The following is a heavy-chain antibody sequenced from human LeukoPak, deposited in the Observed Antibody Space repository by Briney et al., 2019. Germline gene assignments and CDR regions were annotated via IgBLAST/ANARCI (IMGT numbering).Heavy chain of an antibody. D-gene: IGHD5-12*01. CDR1: GGSISSGDYY. V-gene: IGHV4-39*01. J-gene: IGHJ4*02. CDR2: INYRGST. CDR3: ARHAGGYSGYDPRWGYYFDF. Sequence: SETLSLTCSVSGGSISSGDYYWGWIRQPPGRGPEWIADINYRGSTYYHPSLKSRVTISVYTSRNQFSLKLRSVTAADTALYYCARHAGGYSGYDPRWGYYFDFWGQGNLVSVSS.